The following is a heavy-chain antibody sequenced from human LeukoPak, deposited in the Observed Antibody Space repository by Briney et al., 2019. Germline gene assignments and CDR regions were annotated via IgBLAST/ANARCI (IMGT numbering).Heavy chain of an antibody. Sequence: SETQSLTCAVYGGSFSGYYWSWIRQHPGKGLEWIGYIYYSGSTYYNPSLKSRVTISVDTSKNQFSLKLSSVTAADTAVYYCARDRSGAISDAFDIWGQGTMVTVSS. CDR3: ARDRSGAISDAFDI. CDR2: IYYSGST. CDR1: GGSFSGYY. D-gene: IGHD2-15*01. V-gene: IGHV4-31*11. J-gene: IGHJ3*02.